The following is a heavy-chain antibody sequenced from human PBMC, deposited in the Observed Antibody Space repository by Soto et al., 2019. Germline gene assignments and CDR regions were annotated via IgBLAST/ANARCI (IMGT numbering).Heavy chain of an antibody. Sequence: GGSLRLSCAASGFTFSSYWMNWVRHAPGKGLVWVSRINNDGSSTYYADSVKGRFTISRDNAKNTLYLQMNSLRAEDTAVYYCAKRSSSSTFDYWGQGTLVTVSS. J-gene: IGHJ4*02. CDR2: INNDGSST. CDR1: GFTFSSYW. V-gene: IGHV3-74*01. D-gene: IGHD6-6*01. CDR3: AKRSSSSTFDY.